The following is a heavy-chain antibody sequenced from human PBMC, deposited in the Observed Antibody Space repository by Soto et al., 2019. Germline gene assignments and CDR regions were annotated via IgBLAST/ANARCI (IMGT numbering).Heavy chain of an antibody. Sequence: QVQLQESGPGLVKPSQTLSLTCTVSGGSISRGGYYWRWIRQHPGKGLEWIGYIYYSGSTYYNPSLKSRVTISVDTSKNQFSLKLSSVTAADTAVYYCARVDNHYYYGMDVWGQGTTVTVSS. CDR3: ARVDNHYYYGMDV. J-gene: IGHJ6*02. D-gene: IGHD1-1*01. V-gene: IGHV4-31*03. CDR2: IYYSGST. CDR1: GGSISRGGYY.